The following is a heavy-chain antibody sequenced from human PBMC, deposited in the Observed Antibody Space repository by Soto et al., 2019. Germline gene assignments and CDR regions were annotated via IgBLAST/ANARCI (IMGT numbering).Heavy chain of an antibody. D-gene: IGHD2-15*01. CDR2: INAGNGNT. CDR3: ARGFGIVVAGANWFDP. J-gene: IGHJ5*02. V-gene: IGHV1-3*01. Sequence: QVQLVQSGAEVKKPGASGKVSCKASGYTFTSYAMHWVRQAPGQRLEWMGWINAGNGNTKYSLKFQGRVTITRDTSASTAHMELSSLRSEDTAVYYCARGFGIVVAGANWFDPWGQGTLVTASS. CDR1: GYTFTSYA.